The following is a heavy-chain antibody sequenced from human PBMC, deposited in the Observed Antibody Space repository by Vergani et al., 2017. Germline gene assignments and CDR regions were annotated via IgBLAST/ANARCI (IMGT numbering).Heavy chain of an antibody. D-gene: IGHD1-1*01. V-gene: IGHV3-11*04. Sequence: QLLESGGGLIQPGGSLRLSCAASGFKFSDHYMSWIRQAPGKGLEWVSHISPGASTVSYTDSVTGRFTVSRDNDNNSLTLDMTTLRVDDTAVYYVAKNPGISTTRHYYAMDVWGQGTTVTVSS. CDR2: ISPGASTV. CDR3: AKNPGISTTRHYYAMDV. CDR1: GFKFSDHY. J-gene: IGHJ6*02.